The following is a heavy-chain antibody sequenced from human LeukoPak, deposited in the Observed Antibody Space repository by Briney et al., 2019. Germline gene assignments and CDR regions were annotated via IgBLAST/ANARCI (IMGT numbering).Heavy chain of an antibody. CDR3: AKGTDTSGRQNF. CDR1: GFTFTSYA. D-gene: IGHD2-15*01. CDR2: ITSSGDGT. J-gene: IGHJ1*01. Sequence: PGGSLRLSCEASGFTFTSYAMHWVRQAPGKGLEWVSSITSSGDGTFYTDALSGRFTISRDNGKEAVFLQMKNLRRGDSALYYCAKGTDTSGRQNFWGQGTLVTVSS. V-gene: IGHV3-23*01.